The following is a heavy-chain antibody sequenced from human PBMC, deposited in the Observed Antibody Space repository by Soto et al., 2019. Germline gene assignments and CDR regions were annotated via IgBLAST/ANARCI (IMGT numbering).Heavy chain of an antibody. V-gene: IGHV4-61*01. Sequence: QVPLQESGPRLVKPSETLSLTCTVSGGSVSSGSYFWSWIRQPPGKRLEWIGYIYYSGSTTYNPSLKSRVTIPVDTSKNQFSLKLSSVTTADTAVYYCARAPYWRGSDLDLDNWGQGTLVTVSS. CDR1: GGSVSSGSYF. D-gene: IGHD2-21*02. CDR3: ARAPYWRGSDLDLDN. J-gene: IGHJ4*02. CDR2: IYYSGST.